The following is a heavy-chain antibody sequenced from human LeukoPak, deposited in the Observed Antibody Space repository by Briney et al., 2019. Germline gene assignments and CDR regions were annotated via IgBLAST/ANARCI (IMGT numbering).Heavy chain of an antibody. CDR1: GGSISSSSYY. Sequence: SETLSLTCTVSGGSISSSSYYWGWIRQPPGKGLEWIGSIYYSGSTYYNPSLKSRVTISVDTSKNQFSLKLSSVTAADTAVYYCARERRVDAFDIWGQGTMVTVSS. J-gene: IGHJ3*02. CDR2: IYYSGST. CDR3: ARERRVDAFDI. V-gene: IGHV4-39*07.